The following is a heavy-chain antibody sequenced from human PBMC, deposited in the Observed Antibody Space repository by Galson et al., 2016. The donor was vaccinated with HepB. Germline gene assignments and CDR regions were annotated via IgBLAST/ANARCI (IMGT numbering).Heavy chain of an antibody. Sequence: SLRLSCAASGFTFSSFTMNWVRQAPGKGLEWVSSIISSGTYIYYADSVKGRFTISRDNAKNSLYLQMNSLRAEDTAVYYCARSSIRFLAWLPSRDTYAMDVWGQGTTVTVSS. CDR1: GFTFSSFT. V-gene: IGHV3-21*01. CDR3: ARSSIRFLAWLPSRDTYAMDV. J-gene: IGHJ6*02. D-gene: IGHD3-3*01. CDR2: IISSGTYI.